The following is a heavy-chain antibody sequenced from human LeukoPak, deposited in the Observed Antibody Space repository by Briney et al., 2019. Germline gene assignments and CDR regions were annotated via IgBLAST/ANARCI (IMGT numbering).Heavy chain of an antibody. V-gene: IGHV3-9*01. J-gene: IGHJ4*02. D-gene: IGHD5-18*01. Sequence: GRSLRLSCAASGFTFDDYAMHWVRQAPGKGLEWVSGISWNSGSIGYADSVKGRFTISRDNAKNSLYLQMNSLRAEDTALYYCAKDKQLWSLGYYFDYWGQGTLVTVSS. CDR3: AKDKQLWSLGYYFDY. CDR1: GFTFDDYA. CDR2: ISWNSGSI.